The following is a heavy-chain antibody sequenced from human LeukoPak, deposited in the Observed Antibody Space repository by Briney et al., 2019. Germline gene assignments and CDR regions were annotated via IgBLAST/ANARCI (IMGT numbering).Heavy chain of an antibody. CDR2: IYYSGST. D-gene: IGHD1-26*01. J-gene: IGHJ3*02. CDR3: ARTRIVGATYAFDI. Sequence: SETLSLTCAVSGGSISSSNWWSWVRQPPGKGLEWIGYIYYSGSTNYNPSLKSRVTISVDTSKNQFSLKLSSVTAADTAVYYCARTRIVGATYAFDIWGQGTMVTVSS. CDR1: GGSISSSNW. V-gene: IGHV4-4*02.